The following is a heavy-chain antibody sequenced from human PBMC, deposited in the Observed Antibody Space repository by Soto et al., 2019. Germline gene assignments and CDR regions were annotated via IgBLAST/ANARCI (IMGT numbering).Heavy chain of an antibody. Sequence: QVQLVQSGAEVKKPGSSVKVSCKASGCTFNNYVVNWVRQAPGQGLEWMGGILPIFATANYAQKFQGRVTITADKSTSTAYMELTSLRSEDTAVYSCAGRRDSTTCLGHFNYWGQGTLVTVAS. CDR2: ILPIFATA. CDR3: AGRRDSTTCLGHFNY. V-gene: IGHV1-69*06. J-gene: IGHJ4*02. D-gene: IGHD2-2*01. CDR1: GCTFNNYV.